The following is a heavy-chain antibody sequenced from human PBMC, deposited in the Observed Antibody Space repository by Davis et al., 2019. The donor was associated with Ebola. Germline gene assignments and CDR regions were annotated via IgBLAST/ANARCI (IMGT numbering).Heavy chain of an antibody. CDR1: GGSFSGYY. V-gene: IGHV4-34*01. D-gene: IGHD3-3*01. CDR3: AREKALRPRGFDP. CDR2: INHSGST. Sequence: SETLSLTCAVYGGSFSGYYWSWIRQPPGKGPEWIGEINHSGSTNYNPSLKSRVTISVDTSKNQFSLKLSSVTAADTAVYYCAREKALRPRGFDPWGQGSLVTVSS. J-gene: IGHJ5*02.